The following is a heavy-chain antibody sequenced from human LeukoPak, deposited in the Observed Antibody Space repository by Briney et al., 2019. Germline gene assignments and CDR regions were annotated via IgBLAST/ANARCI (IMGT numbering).Heavy chain of an antibody. J-gene: IGHJ4*02. CDR1: GGSISSSSYY. D-gene: IGHD3-10*01. Sequence: SETLSLTCTVSGGSISSSSYYWGWIRQPPGKGLEWIGRIYYSGSTYYNPSLKSRVTISVDTSKNQFSLKLSSVTAADTAVYYCARAVSLGEFDYWGQGTLVTVSS. CDR3: ARAVSLGEFDY. CDR2: IYYSGST. V-gene: IGHV4-39*07.